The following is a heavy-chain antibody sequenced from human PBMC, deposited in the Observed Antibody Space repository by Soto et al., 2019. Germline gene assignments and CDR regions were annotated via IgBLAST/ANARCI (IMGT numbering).Heavy chain of an antibody. J-gene: IGHJ3*02. CDR2: IYYSGST. Sequence: SETLSLTCTVSGGSISSGGYYWSWIRQHPGKGLEWIGYIYYSGSTYYNPSLKSRVTISVDTSKNQFSLKLSSVTAADTAVYYCAGVVAYCGGDCSGAFDIWGQGTMVTVSS. CDR3: AGVVAYCGGDCSGAFDI. D-gene: IGHD2-21*02. CDR1: GGSISSGGYY. V-gene: IGHV4-31*03.